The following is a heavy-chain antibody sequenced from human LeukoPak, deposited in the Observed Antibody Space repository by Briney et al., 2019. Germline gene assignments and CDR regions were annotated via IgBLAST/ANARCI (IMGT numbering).Heavy chain of an antibody. Sequence: SETLSLTCAVYGGSFSGYYWSWIRQPPRKGLEWIGEINHSGSTNYNPSLKSRVTISVDTSKNQFSLKLSSVTAADTAVYYCASTGARVVAATFDYWGQGTLVTVSS. CDR1: GGSFSGYY. D-gene: IGHD2-15*01. CDR3: ASTGARVVAATFDY. V-gene: IGHV4-34*01. J-gene: IGHJ4*02. CDR2: INHSGST.